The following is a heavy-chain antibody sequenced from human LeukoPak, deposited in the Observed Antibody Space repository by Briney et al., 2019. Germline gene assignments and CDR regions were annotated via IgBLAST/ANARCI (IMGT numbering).Heavy chain of an antibody. Sequence: PGGSLRLSCAASGFTFSNAWMSWVRQAPGKGLEWVGSIRSSSYGATPDYAVPVKGRFTISRDDSKTTLFLQMTSLKTEDTAVYYCATDLDYGGNPIWGQGTLVTVSS. CDR3: ATDLDYGGNPI. V-gene: IGHV3-15*01. CDR2: IRSSSYGATP. CDR1: GFTFSNAW. J-gene: IGHJ4*02. D-gene: IGHD4-23*01.